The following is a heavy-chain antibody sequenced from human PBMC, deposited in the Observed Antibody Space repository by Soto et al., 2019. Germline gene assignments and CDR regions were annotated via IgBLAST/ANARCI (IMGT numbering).Heavy chain of an antibody. Sequence: SETLSLTCAVSSGSISSSNWWSWVRQPPGKGLEWIGEIYHSGSTNYNPSLKSRVTISVDKSKNQFSLKLSSVTAADTAVYYCARGIRIVVVPAAIVSAFDIWGQGTMVTVSS. V-gene: IGHV4-4*02. CDR1: SGSISSSNW. D-gene: IGHD2-2*02. CDR2: IYHSGST. J-gene: IGHJ3*02. CDR3: ARGIRIVVVPAAIVSAFDI.